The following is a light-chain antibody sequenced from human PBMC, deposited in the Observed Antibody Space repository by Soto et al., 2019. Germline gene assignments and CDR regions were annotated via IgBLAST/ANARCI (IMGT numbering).Light chain of an antibody. Sequence: IVMTQSPATLSVSPGERVTISCMASQDIRSSLAWYQQKPGQAPRLLIYGASIRATGVPATFRGSGSGTEFTLSISSLQPEHLGVYYCQQDSSWPLTFGGGTKVDIK. CDR2: GAS. CDR1: QDIRSS. V-gene: IGKV3-15*01. J-gene: IGKJ4*01. CDR3: QQDSSWPLT.